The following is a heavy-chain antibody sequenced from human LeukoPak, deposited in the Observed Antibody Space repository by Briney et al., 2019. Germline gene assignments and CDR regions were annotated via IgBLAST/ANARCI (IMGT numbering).Heavy chain of an antibody. CDR1: GFTFSSYA. Sequence: GGSLRLSCAASGFTFSSYAMHWVRQAPGKGLEWVAVISYDGSNKYYADSVKGRFTISRDNSKNTLYLQMNGLRAEDTAVYYCAKGAHKADYWGQGTLVTVSS. J-gene: IGHJ4*02. V-gene: IGHV3-30-3*01. CDR2: ISYDGSNK. CDR3: AKGAHKADY.